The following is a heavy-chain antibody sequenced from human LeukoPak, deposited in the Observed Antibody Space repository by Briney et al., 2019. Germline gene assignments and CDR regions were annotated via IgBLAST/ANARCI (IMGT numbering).Heavy chain of an antibody. CDR3: AKDFTGIAVAENN. Sequence: GGSLRLSCAASGFTFSSYGMHWVRQAPGKGLEWVAFIRYDGSNKYYADSVKGRFTISRDNSKNTLYLQMNSLRAEDTAVYYCAKDFTGIAVAENNWGQGTLVTVSS. J-gene: IGHJ4*02. CDR2: IRYDGSNK. V-gene: IGHV3-30*02. CDR1: GFTFSSYG. D-gene: IGHD6-19*01.